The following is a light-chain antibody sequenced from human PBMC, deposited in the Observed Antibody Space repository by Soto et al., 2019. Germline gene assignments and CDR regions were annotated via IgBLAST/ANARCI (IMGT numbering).Light chain of an antibody. CDR3: QQYGSSPIS. J-gene: IGKJ5*01. Sequence: EVVLTQSPGTLSLSPGERATLSCRASQSVASSLLAWYQQKPGQAPRLLIYGASSRATGSPDRFSGSGSGTDVTLTISRLDPEDFAVYYCQQYGSSPISFGQGTRLEIK. V-gene: IGKV3-20*01. CDR1: QSVASSL. CDR2: GAS.